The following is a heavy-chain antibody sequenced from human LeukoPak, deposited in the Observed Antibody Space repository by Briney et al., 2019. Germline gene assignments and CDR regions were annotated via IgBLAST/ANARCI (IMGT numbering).Heavy chain of an antibody. CDR2: SYSSGST. J-gene: IGHJ4*02. Sequence: PSETLSLTCTVSGGSISSGSDYCSWIRQPAGKGLEWIGRSYSSGSTNYNTSLKSRVSISVDTSKNQFSLRLSSVTAADTAVYYCARGSRYSSGYDYIDQWGQGTLVTVSS. CDR1: GGSISSGSDY. D-gene: IGHD3-22*01. CDR3: ARGSRYSSGYDYIDQ. V-gene: IGHV4-61*02.